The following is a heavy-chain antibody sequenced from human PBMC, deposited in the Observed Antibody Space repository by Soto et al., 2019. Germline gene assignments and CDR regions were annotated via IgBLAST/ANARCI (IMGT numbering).Heavy chain of an antibody. D-gene: IGHD4-4*01. V-gene: IGHV5-10-1*01. J-gene: IGHJ6*02. Sequence: LKISCKVSGYNFTTYWITWVRQLPGKGLEWMGRIDPIDSYTNYSPSFQGRVTISADKSITTAYLQWSSLKASDTAIYYCARVTSHYFYYYGVDVWGQGTTVTVS. CDR1: GYNFTTYW. CDR3: ARVTSHYFYYYGVDV. CDR2: IDPIDSYT.